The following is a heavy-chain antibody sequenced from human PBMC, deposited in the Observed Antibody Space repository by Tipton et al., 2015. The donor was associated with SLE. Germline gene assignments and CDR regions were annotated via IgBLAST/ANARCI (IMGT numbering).Heavy chain of an antibody. Sequence: SLRLYCAESGFTFNNYAMTWARQAPGKGLHWVSLIYSDSSAYYADSVQGRFIVSRDNSKNTLYLQLNSLRGEDTAVYYCANLDFFTSYPQEVWGQGNLVTVSS. V-gene: IGHV3-23*03. CDR1: GFTFNNYA. J-gene: IGHJ4*02. D-gene: IGHD3-3*01. CDR2: IYSDSSA. CDR3: ANLDFFTSYPQEV.